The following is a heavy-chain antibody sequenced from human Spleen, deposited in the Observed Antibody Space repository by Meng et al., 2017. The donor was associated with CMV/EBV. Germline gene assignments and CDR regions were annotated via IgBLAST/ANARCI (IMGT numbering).Heavy chain of an antibody. D-gene: IGHD2-15*01. CDR3: ALGGGPLLPFDP. V-gene: IGHV4-30-4*08. CDR1: SGSIIGGDYS. CDR2: IYYSGST. J-gene: IGHJ5*02. Sequence: VTSGSIIGGDYSWSWLRQSPGKGLEWIGYIYYSGSTFYNPSLKSRITISVDTSKNQFSLKLTSVTAADTAFYYCALGGGPLLPFDPWGQGTLVTVSS.